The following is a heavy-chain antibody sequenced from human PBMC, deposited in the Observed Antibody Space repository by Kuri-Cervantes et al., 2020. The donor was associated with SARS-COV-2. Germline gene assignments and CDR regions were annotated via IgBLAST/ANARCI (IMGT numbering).Heavy chain of an antibody. CDR2: ISSSSSYI. D-gene: IGHD5-24*01. V-gene: IGHV3-11*06. CDR1: GFIFSDYY. J-gene: IGHJ5*02. Sequence: GESLKISCTASGFIFSDYYMTWIRQAPGKGLEWVSSISSSSSYIYYADSVKGRFTISRDNAKNSLYLQMNSLRAEDTAVYYCAREGQMATKTSWFDPWGQGTLVTVSS. CDR3: AREGQMATKTSWFDP.